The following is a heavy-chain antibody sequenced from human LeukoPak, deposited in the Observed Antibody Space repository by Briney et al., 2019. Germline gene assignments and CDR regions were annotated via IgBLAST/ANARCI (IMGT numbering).Heavy chain of an antibody. D-gene: IGHD5-12*01. CDR1: GGSISSGGYY. J-gene: IGHJ4*02. CDR2: IYYSGST. CDR3: ARGGYSGYVDY. Sequence: SQTLSLTCTVSGGSISSGGYYWSWIRQHPGKGPEWIGYIYYSGSTYYNPSLKSRVTISVDTSKNQFSLKLSSVTAADTAVYYCARGGYSGYVDYWGQGTLVTVSS. V-gene: IGHV4-31*03.